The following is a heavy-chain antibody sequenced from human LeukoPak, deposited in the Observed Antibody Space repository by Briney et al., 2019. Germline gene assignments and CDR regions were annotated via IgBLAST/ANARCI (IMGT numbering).Heavy chain of an antibody. CDR1: GGSFSGYY. CDR2: INHSGST. CDR3: AREGSSGTDH. J-gene: IGHJ4*02. D-gene: IGHD3-22*01. Sequence: SETLSLTCAVYGGSFSGYYWSWIRQPPGKGLEWIGEINHSGSTNYNPSLKSRVTISVDTSKNQFSLKLSSVTAADTAVYCCAREGSSGTDHWGQGTLVTVSS. V-gene: IGHV4-34*01.